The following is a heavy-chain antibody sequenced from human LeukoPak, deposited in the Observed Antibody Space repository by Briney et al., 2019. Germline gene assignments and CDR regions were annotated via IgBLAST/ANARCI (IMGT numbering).Heavy chain of an antibody. J-gene: IGHJ5*02. Sequence: ASVKLSCKAAGYTFTSYVINGVRQAAGQGLGWRGWTNPKSGNTGYAQKFQSRVTMTRNTSISTAYMELSSLRSEYTAVYYCARGSPVRGPPSDGGSCDPWGQGTLVTVSS. D-gene: IGHD3-10*01. CDR1: GYTFTSYV. CDR2: TNPKSGNT. V-gene: IGHV1-8*02. CDR3: ARGSPVRGPPSDGGSCDP.